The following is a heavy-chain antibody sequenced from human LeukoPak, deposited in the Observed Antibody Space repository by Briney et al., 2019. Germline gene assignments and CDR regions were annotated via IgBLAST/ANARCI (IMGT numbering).Heavy chain of an antibody. D-gene: IGHD1-26*01. CDR1: GYSISSGYY. J-gene: IGHJ4*02. Sequence: PSETLSLTCTVSGYSISSGYYWGWIRQPPGKGLEWIGSIYHSGSTYYNPSLKSRVTISVDTSKNQFSLKLSSVTAADTAVYYCARGIIVGASSRWDYWGQGTLVTVS. CDR3: ARGIIVGASSRWDY. CDR2: IYHSGST. V-gene: IGHV4-38-2*02.